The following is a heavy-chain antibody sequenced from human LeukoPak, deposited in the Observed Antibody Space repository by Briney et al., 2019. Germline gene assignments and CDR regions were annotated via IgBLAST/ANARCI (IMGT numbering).Heavy chain of an antibody. D-gene: IGHD3-22*01. Sequence: SETLSLTCAVYGGSFSGYYWSWIRQPPGKGLEWIGEINHSGSTNYNPSLKSRVTISVDTSKNQFSLKLSSVTAADTAVYYCARLWVTYYYDSSGPNWGQGTLVTVSS. CDR3: ARLWVTYYYDSSGPN. J-gene: IGHJ4*02. CDR2: INHSGST. V-gene: IGHV4-34*01. CDR1: GGSFSGYY.